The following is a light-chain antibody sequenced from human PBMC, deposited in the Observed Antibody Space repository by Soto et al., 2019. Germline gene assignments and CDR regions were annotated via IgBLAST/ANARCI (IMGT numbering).Light chain of an antibody. CDR2: RNN. Sequence: QLVLTQPPSASGTPGQRVTISCSGSSSNIGNNYVFWYQMVPGTAPKLLIYRNNQRPSGVPDRFSGSRSGTSASLAISGLRSEDEADYYCAAWDDSLSGRGVFGGGTKLTVL. J-gene: IGLJ3*02. CDR1: SSNIGNNY. CDR3: AAWDDSLSGRGV. V-gene: IGLV1-47*01.